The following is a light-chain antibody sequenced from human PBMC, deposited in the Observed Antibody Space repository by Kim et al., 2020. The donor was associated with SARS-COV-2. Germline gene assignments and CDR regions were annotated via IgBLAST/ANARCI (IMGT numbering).Light chain of an antibody. CDR1: QSVSSN. Sequence: VSPGKRATLACRASQSVSSNLAWFQQKPGQAPRLLIYGTSTRAAGVPVRFSGSGSGTEFTLTISSLQSEDFAVYYCQQFNNWPLYSFGQGTKLEI. V-gene: IGKV3-15*01. CDR3: QQFNNWPLYS. J-gene: IGKJ2*03. CDR2: GTS.